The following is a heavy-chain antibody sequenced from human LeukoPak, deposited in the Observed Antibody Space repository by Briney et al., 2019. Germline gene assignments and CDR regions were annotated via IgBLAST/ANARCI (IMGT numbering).Heavy chain of an antibody. V-gene: IGHV3-9*01. Sequence: PGRSLRLSCAASGFTFDDYDMHWVRQAPGKGLEWVSGITWNSHSIAYADSVKGRFTISRDNAKNSLYLQMNSLRAEDTALYYCVTLGGFRSSSSGILFDYWGQGTLVTVSS. D-gene: IGHD6-6*01. CDR3: VTLGGFRSSSSGILFDY. J-gene: IGHJ4*02. CDR2: ITWNSHSI. CDR1: GFTFDDYD.